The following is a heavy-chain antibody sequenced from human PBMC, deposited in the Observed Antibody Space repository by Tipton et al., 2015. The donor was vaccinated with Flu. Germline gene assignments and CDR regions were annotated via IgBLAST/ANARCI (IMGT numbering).Heavy chain of an antibody. CDR3: ASSITMVRGRDLDY. CDR2: IYHSGST. D-gene: IGHD3-10*01. CDR1: GGSFSGYY. V-gene: IGHV4-34*01. Sequence: LRLSCAVYGGSFSGYYWSWIRQPPGKGLEWIGSIYHSGSTYYNPSLKSRVTISVDTSKNQFSLKLSSVTAADTAVYYCASSITMVRGRDLDYWGQGTLVTVSS. J-gene: IGHJ4*02.